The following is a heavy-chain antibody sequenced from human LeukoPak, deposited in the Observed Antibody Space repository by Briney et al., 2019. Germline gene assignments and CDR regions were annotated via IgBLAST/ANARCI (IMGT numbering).Heavy chain of an antibody. J-gene: IGHJ4*02. Sequence: PGGSLRLSCAASGFTVSSNYMSWVRQAPGKGLGWVSVIYSGGSTYYADSVKGRFTISRDNSKNTLYLQMNSLRAEDTAVYYCARSCGGDCPYGYWGQGTLVTVSS. V-gene: IGHV3-53*01. CDR2: IYSGGST. CDR1: GFTVSSNY. D-gene: IGHD2-21*02. CDR3: ARSCGGDCPYGY.